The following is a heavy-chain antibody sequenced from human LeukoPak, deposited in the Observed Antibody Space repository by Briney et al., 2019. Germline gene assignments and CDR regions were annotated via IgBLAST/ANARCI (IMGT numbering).Heavy chain of an antibody. CDR1: GFTFSSYW. V-gene: IGHV3-74*01. CDR2: INSDGSST. J-gene: IGHJ4*02. CDR3: TRGANKWFPSYYFDC. Sequence: GGSLRLSCAASGFTFSSYWMHWVRQAPGKGLVWVSRINSDGSSTNYADSVKGRFTISRDNAKNTLYLQMDSLRAEDTAVYYCTRGANKWFPSYYFDCWGQGTLVTVSS. D-gene: IGHD3-22*01.